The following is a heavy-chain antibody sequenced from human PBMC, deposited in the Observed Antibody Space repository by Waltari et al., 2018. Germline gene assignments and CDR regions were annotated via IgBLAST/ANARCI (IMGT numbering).Heavy chain of an antibody. Sequence: QVQLVQSGAEVKKPGASVKVSCKASGYTFTGYSMPRVRHVTGQELEWMGRISPDSGGTNNAQKCQGRVTMSRATAISTAYMELSRLESVDTAVYYCARETGAGIGWGQGTLVTVSS. D-gene: IGHD1-1*01. J-gene: IGHJ4*02. V-gene: IGHV1-2*06. CDR2: ISPDSGGT. CDR3: ARETGAGIG. CDR1: GYTFTGYS.